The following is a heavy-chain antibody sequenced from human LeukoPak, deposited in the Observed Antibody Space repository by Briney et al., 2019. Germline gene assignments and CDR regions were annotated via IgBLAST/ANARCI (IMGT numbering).Heavy chain of an antibody. J-gene: IGHJ4*02. Sequence: HGESLKISCKASGYKFTNYWIGWVRQMPGKGLEWMTIIYPGDSETRYSPSFQGQATISADKSIGTMYLQWSSLKASDTAMYYCARALRTGQGDYVPVLWGQGTLVIVSS. D-gene: IGHD4-17*01. CDR1: GYKFTNYW. CDR3: ARALRTGQGDYVPVL. CDR2: IYPGDSET. V-gene: IGHV5-51*01.